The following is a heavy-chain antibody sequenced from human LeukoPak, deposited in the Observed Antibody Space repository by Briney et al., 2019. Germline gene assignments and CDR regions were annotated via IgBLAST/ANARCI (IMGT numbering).Heavy chain of an antibody. CDR1: GFIFSSYS. CDR2: ISSTSTYI. V-gene: IGHV3-21*01. Sequence: GGSLRLSCAASGFIFSSYSMNWVRQAPGRGLEWVSSISSTSTYIYYADSLKGRFTISRDNANNSLYLQMNSLRAEDTAVYYCERIDVGATGFDYWGQGTLVTVSS. D-gene: IGHD1-26*01. CDR3: ERIDVGATGFDY. J-gene: IGHJ4*02.